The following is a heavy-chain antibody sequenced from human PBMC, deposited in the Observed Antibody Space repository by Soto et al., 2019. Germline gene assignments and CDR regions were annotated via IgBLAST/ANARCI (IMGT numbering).Heavy chain of an antibody. CDR1: GYSISSGHY. J-gene: IGHJ5*01. CDR2: IYHTGTT. V-gene: IGHV4-38-2*01. Sequence: SETLSLTCEVSGYSISSGHYWAWIRQPPGKGLEWIGSIYHTGTTYYNPSLDTRVTMSVDTSKNQFSLRLRSVSAADTAVYYCARISISGYYSWFDAWGQGNLVTVSS. D-gene: IGHD3-22*01. CDR3: ARISISGYYSWFDA.